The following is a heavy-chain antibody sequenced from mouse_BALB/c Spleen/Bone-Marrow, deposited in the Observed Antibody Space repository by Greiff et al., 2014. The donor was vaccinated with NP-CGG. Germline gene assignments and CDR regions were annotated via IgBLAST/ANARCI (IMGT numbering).Heavy chain of an antibody. CDR2: INPYNGAT. V-gene: IGHV1-31*01. Sequence: EVKLVESGPELVKPGASVKISCKASGYSFTGYYMHWVKQSHVKSLEWIGRINPYNGATSYNQNFKDKASLTVNKSSSTVYMELHSLTSEDSAVYYCAREYYGNYVLDYWGQGTTLTVSS. D-gene: IGHD2-1*01. CDR3: AREYYGNYVLDY. CDR1: GYSFTGYY. J-gene: IGHJ2*01.